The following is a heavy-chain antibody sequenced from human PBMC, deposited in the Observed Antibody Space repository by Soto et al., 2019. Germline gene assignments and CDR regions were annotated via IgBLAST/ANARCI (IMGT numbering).Heavy chain of an antibody. CDR1: GFTSTSSA. Sequence: SVKVSCKASGFTSTSSAMQWVRQARGQRLEWIGWIVVGSGNTNYAQKFQERVTITRDMSTSTAYMELSSLRSEDTAVYYCAAGNWNDVAYYYYMDVWGKGTTVTVSS. CDR2: IVVGSGNT. CDR3: AAGNWNDVAYYYYMDV. D-gene: IGHD1-1*01. J-gene: IGHJ6*03. V-gene: IGHV1-58*02.